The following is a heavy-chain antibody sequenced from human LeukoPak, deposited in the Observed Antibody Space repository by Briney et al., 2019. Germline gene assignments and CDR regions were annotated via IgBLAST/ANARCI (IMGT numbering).Heavy chain of an antibody. Sequence: GGSLRLSCAASGFSFSSNGVHWVRQAPGKGLEWVAVIWYDGSNKYYADSVKGRFTISRDNSKNTLYLQMNSLRAEDTAVYYCARVSDYSNYFDYWGQGTLVTVSS. CDR2: IWYDGSNK. D-gene: IGHD4-11*01. CDR3: ARVSDYSNYFDY. V-gene: IGHV3-33*01. CDR1: GFSFSSNG. J-gene: IGHJ4*02.